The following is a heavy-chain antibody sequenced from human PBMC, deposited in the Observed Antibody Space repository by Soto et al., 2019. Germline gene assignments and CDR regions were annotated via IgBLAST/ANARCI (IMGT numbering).Heavy chain of an antibody. Sequence: QVQLVQSGAEVKKPGASVKVSCKASGYTFTSYNINWVRLASGQGLEWMGWMNPNSGNTGYAQRFQGRVTMTSDTSITTAYMELSTLRSEDTAVYYCARGREYSSVQIAYGGQGTLVTVSS. CDR3: ARGREYSSVQIAY. V-gene: IGHV1-8*01. D-gene: IGHD6-19*01. CDR2: MNPNSGNT. J-gene: IGHJ4*02. CDR1: GYTFTSYN.